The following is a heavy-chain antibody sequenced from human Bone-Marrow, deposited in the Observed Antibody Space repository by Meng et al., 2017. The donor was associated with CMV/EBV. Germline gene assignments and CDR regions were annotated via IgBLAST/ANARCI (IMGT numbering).Heavy chain of an antibody. CDR3: ARAGVFPRYFQH. V-gene: IGHV4-4*02. CDR1: GGSIGSSNW. CDR2: IYHSGST. J-gene: IGHJ1*01. D-gene: IGHD2-21*01. Sequence: SETLSLTCAVSGGSIGSSNWWSWVRQPPGKGLEWIGEIYHSGSTNYNPSLKSRVTISVDKSKNQFSLKLSSVTAADTAVYYCARAGVFPRYFQHWGQGTLVTVSS.